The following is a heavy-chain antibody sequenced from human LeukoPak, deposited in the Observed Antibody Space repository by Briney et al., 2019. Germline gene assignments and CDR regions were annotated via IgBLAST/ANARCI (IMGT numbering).Heavy chain of an antibody. CDR2: MNPNSGNT. J-gene: IGHJ4*02. D-gene: IGHD5-12*01. CDR1: GYTFNGYD. CDR3: ARVEFNGGYSHVY. V-gene: IGHV1-8*01. Sequence: ASVKVSRKASGYTFNGYDLNWVRQATGQGLEWMGWMNPNSGNTGYAQKFQGRVTMTRDTSINTACMELSSLTSEDTAVYYCARVEFNGGYSHVYWGQGTLVTVSS.